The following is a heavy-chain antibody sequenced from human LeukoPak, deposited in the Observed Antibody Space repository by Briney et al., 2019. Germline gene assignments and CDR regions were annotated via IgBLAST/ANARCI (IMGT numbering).Heavy chain of an antibody. V-gene: IGHV3-74*01. J-gene: IGHJ3*02. D-gene: IGHD3-10*01. CDR2: INSDGSST. Sequence: GGSLRLSCAASGFTFNTYNMNWVRQAPGKGLVWVSRINSDGSSTSYADSVKGRFTISRDNAKNTLYLQMNSLRAEDTAVYYCARDRDDAFDIWGQGTMVTVSS. CDR1: GFTFNTYN. CDR3: ARDRDDAFDI.